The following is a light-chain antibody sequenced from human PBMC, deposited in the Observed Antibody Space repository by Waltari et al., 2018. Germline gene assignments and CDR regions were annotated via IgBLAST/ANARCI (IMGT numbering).Light chain of an antibody. CDR1: SSNIGTGNE. Sequence: QSVLTQPPSVSGAPGQRVTISCTGNSSNIGTGNEVHWYQQFPGTAPRLLIFDNRNRPSGVPDRCSGSKSGTSASLAITGLQAEDEADYYCQSYDISLNGWVFGGGTKLTVL. V-gene: IGLV1-40*01. CDR3: QSYDISLNGWV. CDR2: DNR. J-gene: IGLJ3*02.